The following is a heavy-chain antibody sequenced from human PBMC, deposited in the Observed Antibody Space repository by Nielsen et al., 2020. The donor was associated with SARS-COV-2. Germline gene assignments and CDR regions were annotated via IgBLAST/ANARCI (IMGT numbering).Heavy chain of an antibody. CDR1: GFTFSSYE. V-gene: IGHV3-48*03. CDR2: ISSSGSTI. J-gene: IGHJ4*02. CDR3: ASPRLGEGDFWSGYYRPAVDY. Sequence: GESLKISCAASGFTFSSYEMNWVRQAPGKGLEWVSYISSSGSTIYYADSVKGRFTISRDNAKNSLYLQMNSLRAEDTAVYYCASPRLGEGDFWSGYYRPAVDYWGQRTLVTVSS. D-gene: IGHD3-3*01.